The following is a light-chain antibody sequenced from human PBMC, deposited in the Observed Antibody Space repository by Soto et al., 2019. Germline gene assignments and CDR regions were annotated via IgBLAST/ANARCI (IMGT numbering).Light chain of an antibody. CDR1: SSDVGGYNY. Sequence: QSVLTQPASVSGSLGQSITISCTGTSSDVGGYNYVSWYQQHPGKAPKVIIYEVSNRPSGVSNRFFGSKSGNTASLTISGLQPEDEADYYCSSYTSISTYVXGTGTKVTVL. CDR2: EVS. J-gene: IGLJ1*01. CDR3: SSYTSISTYV. V-gene: IGLV2-14*01.